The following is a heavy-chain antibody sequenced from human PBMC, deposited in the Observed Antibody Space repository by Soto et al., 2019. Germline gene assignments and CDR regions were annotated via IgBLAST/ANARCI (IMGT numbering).Heavy chain of an antibody. J-gene: IGHJ6*03. Sequence: PGGSLSLSCAASGFPFSNAWMSWVRQAPGKGLEWVGRIKSKTDGGTTDYAAPVKGRFTISRDDSKNTLYLQMNSLKTEDTAVYYCTTGDNWNDRYYYYYMDVWGKGTTVTVSS. D-gene: IGHD1-1*01. CDR2: IKSKTDGGTT. CDR1: GFPFSNAW. CDR3: TTGDNWNDRYYYYYMDV. V-gene: IGHV3-15*01.